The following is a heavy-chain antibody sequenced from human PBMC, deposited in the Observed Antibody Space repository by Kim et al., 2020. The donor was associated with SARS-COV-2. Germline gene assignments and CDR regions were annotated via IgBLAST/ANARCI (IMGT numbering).Heavy chain of an antibody. D-gene: IGHD3-16*01. CDR3: ARDGGDSSSPYAFDI. V-gene: IGHV3-21*01. CDR2: ISSSSSYI. J-gene: IGHJ3*02. CDR1: GFTFSSYS. Sequence: GGSLRLSCAASGFTFSSYSMNWVRQAPGKGLEWVSSISSSSSYIYYADSVKGRFTISGDNAKNSLYLQMNSLRAEDTAVYYCARDGGDSSSPYAFDIWGQGTMVTVSS.